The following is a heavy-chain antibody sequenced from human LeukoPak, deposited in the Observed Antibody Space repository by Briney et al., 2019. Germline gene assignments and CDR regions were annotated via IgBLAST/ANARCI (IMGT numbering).Heavy chain of an antibody. CDR3: ARVREDYGDYPLEGAFDI. CDR2: INPNSGGT. CDR1: GYTFTGYY. J-gene: IGHJ3*02. Sequence: ASVKVSCKASGYTFTGYYMHWVRRAPGQGLEWMGWINPNSGGTNYAQKFQGRVTMTRDMSISTAYMELSRLRSDDTAVYYCARVREDYGDYPLEGAFDIWGQGTMVTVSS. D-gene: IGHD4-17*01. V-gene: IGHV1-2*02.